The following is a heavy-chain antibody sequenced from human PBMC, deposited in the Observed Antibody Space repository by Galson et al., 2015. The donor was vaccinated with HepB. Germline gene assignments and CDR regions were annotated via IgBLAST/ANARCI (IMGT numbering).Heavy chain of an antibody. J-gene: IGHJ4*02. CDR3: ARTRGPYGSGSYYPSYFDY. CDR2: IDWDDDK. V-gene: IGHV2-70*11. D-gene: IGHD3-10*01. CDR1: GFSLSTSGMC. Sequence: PALVKPTQTLTLTCTFSGFSLSTSGMCVSWIRQPPGKALEWLARIDWDDDKYYSTSLKTRLTISKDTSKNQVVLTMTNMDPVDTATYYCARTRGPYGSGSYYPSYFDYWGQGTLVTVSS.